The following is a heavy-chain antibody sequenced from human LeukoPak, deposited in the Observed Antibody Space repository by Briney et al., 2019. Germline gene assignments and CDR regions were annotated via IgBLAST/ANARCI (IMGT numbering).Heavy chain of an antibody. Sequence: SETLSLTCTVSGGSISSGSYYWSWIRQPAGKGLEWIGRIYTSGSTNYNPSLKSRVTISVDTSKNQFSLKLSSVTAADTAVYYCASSYTVTTSSAFDIWGQGTMVTVSS. D-gene: IGHD4-11*01. CDR3: ASSYTVTTSSAFDI. CDR1: GGSISSGSYY. CDR2: IYTSGST. V-gene: IGHV4-61*02. J-gene: IGHJ3*02.